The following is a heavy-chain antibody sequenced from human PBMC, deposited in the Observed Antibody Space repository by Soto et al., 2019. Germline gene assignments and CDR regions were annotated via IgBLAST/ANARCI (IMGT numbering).Heavy chain of an antibody. J-gene: IGHJ4*02. D-gene: IGHD2-15*01. V-gene: IGHV4-4*07. CDR3: AREVRGGFTGIFDQ. CDR2: IYTDGTT. Sequence: QVQLQGSGPGQVKPSETLSLTYTVSGDSISDYFYWSWIRQPAGKGLEWIGRIYTDGTTKYNPSLKSRVTLSLDKYKNQFSLRLSSVTAAETAVYYFAREVRGGFTGIFDQWGRGSRVTVSS. CDR1: GDSISDYFY.